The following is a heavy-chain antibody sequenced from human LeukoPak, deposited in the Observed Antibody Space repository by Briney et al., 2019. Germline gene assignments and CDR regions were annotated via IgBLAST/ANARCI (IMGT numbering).Heavy chain of an antibody. J-gene: IGHJ5*02. CDR1: GFTFSTYA. CDR2: ISGTGDNT. CDR3: AKHLRTSGYYGWFDP. Sequence: GGSLRLSCAVSGFTFSTYAMTWVRQAPGKGLEWVSSISGTGDNTYYADSVKGRFTMSRDNYENTLYLQMNSLRAEDTALYYCAKHLRTSGYYGWFDPWGQGTLVTASS. V-gene: IGHV3-23*01. D-gene: IGHD2/OR15-2a*01.